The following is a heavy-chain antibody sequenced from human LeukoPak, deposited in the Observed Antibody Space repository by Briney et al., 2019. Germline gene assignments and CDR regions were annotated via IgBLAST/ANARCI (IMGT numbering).Heavy chain of an antibody. CDR2: ISWNSGSI. CDR3: AKALGPTGAFDI. CDR1: GFTFDDYA. V-gene: IGHV3-9*01. Sequence: GGSLRLSCAASGFTFDDYAMHWVRQAPGKGLEWVSGISWNSGSIGYADSVKGRFTISRDNAKNSLYLQMNSLRAEDTALYYCAKALGPTGAFDIWGQGTMVTVSS. J-gene: IGHJ3*02. D-gene: IGHD3-9*01.